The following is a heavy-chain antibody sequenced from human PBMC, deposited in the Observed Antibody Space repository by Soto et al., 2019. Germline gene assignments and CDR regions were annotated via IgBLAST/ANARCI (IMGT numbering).Heavy chain of an antibody. D-gene: IGHD6-19*01. CDR3: ARGVAVAGFDY. CDR2: IYYSGST. CDR1: GGSISSYY. V-gene: IGHV4-59*01. J-gene: IGHJ4*02. Sequence: SETLSLTCTVSGGSISSYYWSWIRQPPGKGLEWIGYIYYSGSTNYNPSLKSRVTISVDTSKNQFSLKLSSVTAADTAVYYCARGVAVAGFDYWGQGTLVTVSS.